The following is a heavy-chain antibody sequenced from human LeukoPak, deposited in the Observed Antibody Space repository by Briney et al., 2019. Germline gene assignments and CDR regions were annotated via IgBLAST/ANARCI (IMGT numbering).Heavy chain of an antibody. V-gene: IGHV3-30-3*01. CDR3: ARATYYYDSSGYHRGVSFDY. D-gene: IGHD3-22*01. CDR2: ISYDGSNK. CDR1: GFTFSSYA. Sequence: GRSLRLSCAASGFTFSSYAMHWVRQAPGKGLEWVAVISYDGSNKYYADSVKGRFTISRDNSKNTLYLQMNSLRAGDTAVYYCARATYYYDSSGYHRGVSFDYWGQGTLVTVSS. J-gene: IGHJ4*02.